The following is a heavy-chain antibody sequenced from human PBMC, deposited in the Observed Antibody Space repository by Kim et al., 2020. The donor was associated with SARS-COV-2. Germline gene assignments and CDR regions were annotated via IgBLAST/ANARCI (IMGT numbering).Heavy chain of an antibody. Sequence: LSLTCAASGFTFSSYGMHWVRQAPGKGLEWVAVISYDGSNKYYADSVKGRFTISRDNSKNTLYLQMNSLRAEDTAVYYCAKTPTGTDVYFDYWGQGTLVTVSS. CDR1: GFTFSSYG. CDR2: ISYDGSNK. CDR3: AKTPTGTDVYFDY. J-gene: IGHJ4*02. V-gene: IGHV3-30*18. D-gene: IGHD1-1*01.